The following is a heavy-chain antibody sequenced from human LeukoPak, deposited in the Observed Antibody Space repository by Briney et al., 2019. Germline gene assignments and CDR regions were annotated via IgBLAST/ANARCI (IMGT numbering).Heavy chain of an antibody. CDR1: GGSISSGSYY. CDR3: ARGRGYSSSYRFDY. V-gene: IGHV4-61*01. J-gene: IGHJ4*02. D-gene: IGHD6-6*01. CDR2: IYYSGST. Sequence: SQTLSLTCTVSGGSISSGSYYWSWIRQPPGKGLEWIGYIYYSGSTNYNPSLKSRVTISVDTSKNQFSLKLSSVTAADTAVYYCARGRGYSSSYRFDYWGQGTLVTVSS.